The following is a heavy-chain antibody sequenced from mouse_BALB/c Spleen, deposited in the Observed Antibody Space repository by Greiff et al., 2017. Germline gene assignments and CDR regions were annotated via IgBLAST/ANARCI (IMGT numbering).Heavy chain of an antibody. CDR2: IYPGNSDT. Sequence: EVQLQQSGTVLARPGASVKMSCKASGYTFTSYWMHWVKQRPGQGLEWIGAIYPGNSDTSYNQKFKGKAKLTAVTSTSTAYMELSSLTNEDSAVYYCTRATATGEDYYAMDYWGQGTSVTVSS. J-gene: IGHJ4*01. CDR1: GYTFTSYW. D-gene: IGHD1-2*01. V-gene: IGHV1-5*01. CDR3: TRATATGEDYYAMDY.